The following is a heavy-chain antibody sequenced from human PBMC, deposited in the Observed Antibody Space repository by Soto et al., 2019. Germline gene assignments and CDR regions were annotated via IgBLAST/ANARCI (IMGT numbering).Heavy chain of an antibody. V-gene: IGHV1-18*04. CDR3: VRVGEFCRSTACYAY. CDR2: INPYDGST. J-gene: IGHJ4*02. D-gene: IGHD2-2*01. Sequence: QVQLVQSGVEVKKPGASVKVSCKASGYTFTNHNINWVRQAPGQGLEWVGWINPYDGSTNYAQKFQGRLTMTTDTSTTTGYMDLRGLRSDDTAVYYCVRVGEFCRSTACYAYWGQGTQVTVSS. CDR1: GYTFTNHN.